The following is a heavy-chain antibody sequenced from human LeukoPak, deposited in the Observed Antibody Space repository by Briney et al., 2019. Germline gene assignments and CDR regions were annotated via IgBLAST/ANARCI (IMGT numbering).Heavy chain of an antibody. CDR1: GVSINYHY. Sequence: SETLSLTCIVSGVSINYHYWTWIRQPPGKGLEWIGYIYNSGRTNYNPSLKSQVTISEGMSKDQFSLKLTSVTAADTAVYYCARDPGGALRSIDYWGQGTLVTVSS. J-gene: IGHJ4*02. CDR2: IYNSGRT. D-gene: IGHD3-10*01. V-gene: IGHV4-59*11. CDR3: ARDPGGALRSIDY.